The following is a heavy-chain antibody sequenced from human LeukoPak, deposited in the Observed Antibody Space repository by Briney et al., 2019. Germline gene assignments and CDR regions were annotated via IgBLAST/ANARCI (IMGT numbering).Heavy chain of an antibody. CDR3: ARSDSSGYYYPTGAFDI. Sequence: ASVKVSCKASGYTFTSYGISWVRQAPGQGLEWMGWISAYNGNTNYAQKLQGRVTMTTDTSTSTAYMELRSLRSDDTAVYYCARSDSSGYYYPTGAFDIWGQGTMVTVSS. D-gene: IGHD3-22*01. J-gene: IGHJ3*02. CDR1: GYTFTSYG. V-gene: IGHV1-18*01. CDR2: ISAYNGNT.